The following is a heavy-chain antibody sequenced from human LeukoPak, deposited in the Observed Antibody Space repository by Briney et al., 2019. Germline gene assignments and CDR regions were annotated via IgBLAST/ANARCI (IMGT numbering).Heavy chain of an antibody. CDR2: INHSGST. J-gene: IGHJ6*02. Sequence: SETLSLTCAVYGGSFSGYYWSWIRQPPGKGLEWIGEINHSGSTNYNPSLKSRVTISVDTSKNQFSLKLSSVTAADTAVYYCARDNGTIYDFWSGYWNYYYYYGMDVWGQGTTVTVSS. V-gene: IGHV4-34*01. CDR1: GGSFSGYY. CDR3: ARDNGTIYDFWSGYWNYYYYYGMDV. D-gene: IGHD3-3*01.